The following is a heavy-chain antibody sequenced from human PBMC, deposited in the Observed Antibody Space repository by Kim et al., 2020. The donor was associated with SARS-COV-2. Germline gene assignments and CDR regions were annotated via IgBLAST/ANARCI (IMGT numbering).Heavy chain of an antibody. V-gene: IGHV3-72*01. J-gene: IGHJ4*02. D-gene: IGHD3-3*01. Sequence: ASGKGRVTISRDDSKNSLYLQMNSLRTEDTAMYYCARGFWSEDTGYSGANWGQGTLVTVSS. CDR3: ARGFWSEDTGYSGAN.